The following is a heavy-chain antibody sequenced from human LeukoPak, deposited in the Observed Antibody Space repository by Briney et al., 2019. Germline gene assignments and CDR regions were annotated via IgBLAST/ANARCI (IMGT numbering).Heavy chain of an antibody. J-gene: IGHJ3*02. CDR3: AREISGSDAFDI. CDR2: IYSCGST. Sequence: GSLRLSCAASGFTFSSYGMHWVRQAPGKGLEWVSVIYSCGSTYYADSVKGRFTISRDNSKNTLYLQMNSLRAEDTAVYYCAREISGSDAFDIWGQGTMVTVSS. V-gene: IGHV3-NL1*01. CDR1: GFTFSSYG. D-gene: IGHD2/OR15-2a*01.